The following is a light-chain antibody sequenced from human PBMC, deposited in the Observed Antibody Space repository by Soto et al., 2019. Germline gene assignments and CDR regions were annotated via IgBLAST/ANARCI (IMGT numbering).Light chain of an antibody. J-gene: IGKJ2*01. CDR3: QQYNSYSGT. V-gene: IGKV1-5*01. Sequence: DIQMTQSPSTLPASVGDRVTITCRASQSISSWLAWYQQKPGKAPKLLIYDASSLESGVPSRFSGSGSGTEFTLTIRSLQPDDFETYYCQQYNSYSGTFGQGTKVDIK. CDR2: DAS. CDR1: QSISSW.